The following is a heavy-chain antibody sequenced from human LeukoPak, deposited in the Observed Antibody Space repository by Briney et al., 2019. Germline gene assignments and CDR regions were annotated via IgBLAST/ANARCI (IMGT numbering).Heavy chain of an antibody. CDR1: GGSISSYY. CDR2: IYYSGST. D-gene: IGHD2-15*01. V-gene: IGHV4-59*01. CDR3: ARPLSLGYCSGGSCYGRGAWFDR. J-gene: IGHJ5*02. Sequence: SETLSLTCTVSGGSISSYYWSWIRQPPGKGLEWIGYIYYSGSTNSNPSLKSRVTISVDTSKNQFSLKLSSVTAADTAVYYCARPLSLGYCSGGSCYGRGAWFDRWGQGTLVTVSS.